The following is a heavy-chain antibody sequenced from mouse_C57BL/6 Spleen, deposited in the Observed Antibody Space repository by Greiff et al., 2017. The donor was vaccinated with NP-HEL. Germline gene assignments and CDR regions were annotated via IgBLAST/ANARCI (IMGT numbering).Heavy chain of an antibody. V-gene: IGHV1-69*01. J-gene: IGHJ2*01. CDR1: GYTFTSYW. D-gene: IGHD1-1*01. Sequence: QVQLQQPGAELVTPGASVKLSCKASGYTFTSYWMHWVKQRPGQGLEWIGEIDPSDSYTNYNQKFKGKSTLTVDKSSSTAYMQLSSLTSEDSAVYYCARYLYGSSYDYFDYWGQGTTLTVSS. CDR2: IDPSDSYT. CDR3: ARYLYGSSYDYFDY.